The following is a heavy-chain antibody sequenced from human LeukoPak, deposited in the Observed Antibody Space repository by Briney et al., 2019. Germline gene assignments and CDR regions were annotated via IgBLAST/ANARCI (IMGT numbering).Heavy chain of an antibody. CDR2: INPSGGST. J-gene: IGHJ5*02. Sequence: GASVKVSCKASGYTFTSYYIHWVRQAPGQGLEWMGIINPSGGSTSYAQKFQGRVTMTRDTSISTAYMELSRLRSDDTAVYYCARDGPGYCSSTSCYWLNWFDPWGQGTLVTVSS. CDR3: ARDGPGYCSSTSCYWLNWFDP. CDR1: GYTFTSYY. V-gene: IGHV1-46*01. D-gene: IGHD2-2*01.